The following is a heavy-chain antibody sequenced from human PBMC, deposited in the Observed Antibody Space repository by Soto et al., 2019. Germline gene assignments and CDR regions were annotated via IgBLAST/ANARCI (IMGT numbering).Heavy chain of an antibody. D-gene: IGHD4-4*01. V-gene: IGHV4-34*01. Sequence: PSETLSLTCAVYGGSFSGYYWSWIRQPPGKGLEWIGEINHSGSTNYNPSLKSRVTISVDTSKNQFSLKLSSVTAADTAVYYCARGLQGYYMDVWGKGTTVTVSS. CDR3: ARGLQGYYMDV. CDR1: GGSFSGYY. J-gene: IGHJ6*03. CDR2: INHSGST.